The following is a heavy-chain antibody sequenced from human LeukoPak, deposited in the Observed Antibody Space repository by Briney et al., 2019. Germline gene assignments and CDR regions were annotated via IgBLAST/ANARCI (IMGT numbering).Heavy chain of an antibody. J-gene: IGHJ5*02. Sequence: PGGALRLSCAAPGFTFSRYNMNWVRQAPGKGLGWVSYISYTGRTIYYADTVQGRFTISRDNAENSLYLQMNSLRAEDTAVYYCAREDWLDPWGQGTLVTVSS. CDR2: ISYTGRTI. V-gene: IGHV3-48*01. CDR3: AREDWLDP. CDR1: GFTFSRYN.